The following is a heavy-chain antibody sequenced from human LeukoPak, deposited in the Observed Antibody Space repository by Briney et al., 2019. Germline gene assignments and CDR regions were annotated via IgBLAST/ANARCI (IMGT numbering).Heavy chain of an antibody. Sequence: SETLSLTCTVSGGSISSSSYYWGWIRQPPGKGLEWIGSIYYSGSTYYNPSLKSRVTISVDTSKNQFSLKLSSVTAADTAVYYCARGRELGIFDYWGQGTLVTVSS. CDR1: GGSISSSSYY. J-gene: IGHJ4*02. V-gene: IGHV4-39*07. D-gene: IGHD7-27*01. CDR3: ARGRELGIFDY. CDR2: IYYSGST.